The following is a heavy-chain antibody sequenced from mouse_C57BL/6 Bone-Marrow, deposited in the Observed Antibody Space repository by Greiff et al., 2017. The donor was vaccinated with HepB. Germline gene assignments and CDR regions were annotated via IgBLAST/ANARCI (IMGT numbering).Heavy chain of an antibody. V-gene: IGHV5-4*01. CDR2: ISDGGSYT. CDR3: ARDPHYDYAPMDD. D-gene: IGHD2-4*01. J-gene: IGHJ4*01. CDR1: GFTFSSYA. Sequence: EVKLVESGGGLVKPGGSLKLSCAASGFTFSSYAMSWVRQTPEKRLEWVATISDGGSYTYYPDNVKGRFTISRDNAKNNLYLQMSHLKSEDTAMYYCARDPHYDYAPMDDWGQGTSVTVSS.